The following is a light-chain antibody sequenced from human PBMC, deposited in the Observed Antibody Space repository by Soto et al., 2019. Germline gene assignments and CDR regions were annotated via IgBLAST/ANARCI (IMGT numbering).Light chain of an antibody. CDR1: QGINSY. J-gene: IGKJ3*01. V-gene: IGKV1-27*01. CDR3: QKYNSAPPVT. CDR2: AAS. Sequence: DIQMTQSPSSLSASVGDRVTITCRASQGINSYLAWYQQKPGKVPKLLIYAASTLQSGVPSRFSGSGSGTDFTLTISSLQPEDVATYYCQKYNSAPPVTFGPGTKV.